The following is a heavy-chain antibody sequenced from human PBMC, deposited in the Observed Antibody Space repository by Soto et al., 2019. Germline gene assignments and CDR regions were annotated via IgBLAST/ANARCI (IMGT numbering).Heavy chain of an antibody. Sequence: QVQLVESGGGVVQPGRSLRLSCAAAGISFSDYGMHWVRQGPGKGLEWVAAIAHGGIRKHDADSVKGRFTISRDNSKKEVYLHLSSLRRDDTAKYYCVKDWVGGSDRYQLDYWGQGTVVTVSS. CDR1: GISFSDYG. J-gene: IGHJ4*02. CDR3: VKDWVGGSDRYQLDY. D-gene: IGHD1-26*01. V-gene: IGHV3-30*18. CDR2: IAHGGIRK.